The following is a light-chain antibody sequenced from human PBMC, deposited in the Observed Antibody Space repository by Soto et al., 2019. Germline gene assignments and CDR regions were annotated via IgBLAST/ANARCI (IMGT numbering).Light chain of an antibody. J-gene: IGKJ4*02. CDR3: QQYGGSPGT. Sequence: EIVLTQSPDTLSLSPGERATLSCRASQSVISNHLAWYQQRPGQAPRLLMYVASTRATGIPDRFSGSGSGTDFSLTISMLGPEDVAVYFCQQYGGSPGTFGGGTKVEI. CDR1: QSVISNH. CDR2: VAS. V-gene: IGKV3-20*01.